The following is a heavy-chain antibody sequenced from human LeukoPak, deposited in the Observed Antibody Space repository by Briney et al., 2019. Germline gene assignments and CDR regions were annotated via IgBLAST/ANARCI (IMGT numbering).Heavy chain of an antibody. V-gene: IGHV1-8*01. CDR2: MNPNSGNT. CDR3: ARGNRYCSGGSCYYWFDP. D-gene: IGHD2-15*01. CDR1: GYTFTSYD. J-gene: IGHJ5*02. Sequence: ASVKVSCKASGYTFTSYDIKWVRQATGQGLEWMGWMNPNSGNTGYAQKFQGRVTMTRNTSISTAYMELSSLRSEDTAVYYCARGNRYCSGGSCYYWFDPWGQGTLVTVSS.